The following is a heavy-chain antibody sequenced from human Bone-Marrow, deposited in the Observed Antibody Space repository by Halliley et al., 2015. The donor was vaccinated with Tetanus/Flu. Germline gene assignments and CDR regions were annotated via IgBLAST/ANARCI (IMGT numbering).Heavy chain of an antibody. J-gene: IGHJ6*02. D-gene: IGHD3-22*01. CDR2: ISGNSKHI. V-gene: IGHV3-21*05. CDR3: ARESYFDSSDNARDGMDV. CDR1: GFTLSTHS. Sequence: SLRLSCAASGFTLSTHSLNWVRQAPGKGLDWVSHISGNSKHIYYADSVKGRFTISRDNAKNSLFLQMNRLRAEDTAVYYCARESYFDSSDNARDGMDVWGQGTTVTVSS.